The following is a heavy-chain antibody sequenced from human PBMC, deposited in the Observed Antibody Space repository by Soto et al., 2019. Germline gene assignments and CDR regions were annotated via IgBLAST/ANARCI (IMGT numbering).Heavy chain of an antibody. Sequence: GGSLRLSCAASGFTFSSYAMSWVRQAPGKGLEWVSAISGSGGSTYYADSVKGRFTISRDNSKNTLYLQMNSLRAEDTAVYYCAKSYDILTGYRLDAFDIWGQGTMVTVSS. J-gene: IGHJ3*02. CDR3: AKSYDILTGYRLDAFDI. V-gene: IGHV3-23*01. CDR2: ISGSGGST. D-gene: IGHD3-9*01. CDR1: GFTFSSYA.